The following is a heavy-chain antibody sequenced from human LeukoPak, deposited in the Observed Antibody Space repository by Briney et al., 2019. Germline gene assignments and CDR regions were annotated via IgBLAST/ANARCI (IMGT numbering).Heavy chain of an antibody. CDR2: ISSSGGST. CDR1: GFTFSSYA. V-gene: IGHV3-23*01. CDR3: AKRRIAAAGPGGAFDI. Sequence: PGGSLRLSCAASGFTFSSYAMSWVRQAPGKGLEWVSAISSSGGSTYYADSVKGRFTISRDNSKNTLYLQMNSLRAEDTAVYYCAKRRIAAAGPGGAFDIWGQGTMVTVST. D-gene: IGHD6-13*01. J-gene: IGHJ3*02.